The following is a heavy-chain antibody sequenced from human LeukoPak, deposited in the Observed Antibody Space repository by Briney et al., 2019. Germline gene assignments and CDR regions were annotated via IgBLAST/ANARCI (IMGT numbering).Heavy chain of an antibody. CDR3: ARDFEPYDIFGNWFDP. CDR2: ISYDGSNK. V-gene: IGHV3-30-3*01. J-gene: IGHJ5*02. CDR1: GFTFSSYA. Sequence: PGRSLRLSCAASGFTFSSYAMHWVRQAPGKGLEWVAVISYDGSNKYYADSVKGRFTISRDNSKNTLYLQMNSLRAEDTAVYYCARDFEPYDIFGNWFDPWGQGTLVTVSS. D-gene: IGHD3-9*01.